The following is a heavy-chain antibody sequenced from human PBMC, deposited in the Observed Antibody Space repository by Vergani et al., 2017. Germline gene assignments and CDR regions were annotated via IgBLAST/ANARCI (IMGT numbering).Heavy chain of an antibody. CDR3: AHSMRAIYSSGWYLVDY. CDR1: GFSLSTNGVG. J-gene: IGHJ4*02. D-gene: IGHD6-19*01. Sequence: QITLKESGPTLVKPTQTLTLTCTFSGFSLSTNGVGVGWIRQPPGKALEWLAIIYWNDDKHYSPSLKSRITITTDTSKTQVVLTMTNMDPVDTATYYCAHSMRAIYSSGWYLVDYWGQGTLVTVSS. CDR2: IYWNDDK. V-gene: IGHV2-5*01.